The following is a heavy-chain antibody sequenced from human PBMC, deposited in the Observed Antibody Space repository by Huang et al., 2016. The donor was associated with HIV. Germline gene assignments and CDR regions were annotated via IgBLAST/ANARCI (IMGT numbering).Heavy chain of an antibody. CDR3: ARGQGGYYYYYMDV. CDR2: INHRERT. V-gene: IGHV4-34*01. J-gene: IGHJ6*03. CDR1: GGSFSGYY. Sequence: QVQLQQWGAGLLRPSETLSLTCAVYGGSFSGYYGTWIRQPPGKGLEWIGEINHRERTNYNPSLKSRVTISVDTSRNQFSLTLTSVTAADTAVDYCARGQGGYYYYYMDVWGKGTTVTVSS.